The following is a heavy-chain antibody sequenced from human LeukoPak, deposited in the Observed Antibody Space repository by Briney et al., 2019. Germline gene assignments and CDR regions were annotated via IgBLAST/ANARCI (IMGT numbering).Heavy chain of an antibody. CDR2: INHSGST. CDR1: GGSLSGYY. CDR3: ARAISDYVWGSYRQRYYYYYMDV. V-gene: IGHV4-34*01. J-gene: IGHJ6*03. D-gene: IGHD3-16*02. Sequence: KPSETLSLTCAVYGGSLSGYYWSWIRQPPGKGLEWIGEINHSGSTNYNPSLKSRVTISVDTSKNQFSLKLSSVTAADTAVYYCARAISDYVWGSYRQRYYYYYMDVWGKGTTVTVSS.